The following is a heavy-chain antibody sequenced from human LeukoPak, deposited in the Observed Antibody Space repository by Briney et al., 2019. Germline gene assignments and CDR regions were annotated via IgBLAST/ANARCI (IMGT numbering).Heavy chain of an antibody. V-gene: IGHV4-59*08. CDR3: ARRYCSGGNCYADA. J-gene: IGHJ6*03. D-gene: IGHD2-15*01. Sequence: SETLSLTCTVSGGSISSYSWSWVRQPPGKGLEWIGYIYFSGNTNYNPSLKSRVTISVDTSKNQFSLKLSSVTAADTAVYYCARRYCSGGNCYADAWGKGITVTVSS. CDR1: GGSISSYS. CDR2: IYFSGNT.